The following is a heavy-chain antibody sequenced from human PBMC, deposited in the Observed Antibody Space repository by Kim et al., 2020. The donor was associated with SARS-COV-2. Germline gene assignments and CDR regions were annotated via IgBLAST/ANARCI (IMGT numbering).Heavy chain of an antibody. CDR2: VSYSGRT. D-gene: IGHD1-1*01. Sequence: SETLSHTCAVSGDSIGTTSYYWGWIRQPPGKGLEWIGSVSYSGRTYYHPSLKSRVTLSLDTSSNQFSLKVTSVTAADTAMFYCAGSTNWPYYYFALWGR. CDR3: AGSTNWPYYYFAL. V-gene: IGHV4-39*01. CDR1: GDSIGTTSYY. J-gene: IGHJ2*01.